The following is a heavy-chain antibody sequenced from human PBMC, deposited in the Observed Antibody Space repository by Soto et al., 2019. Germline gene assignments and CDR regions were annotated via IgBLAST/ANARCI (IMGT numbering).Heavy chain of an antibody. J-gene: IGHJ4*02. D-gene: IGHD3-22*01. Sequence: SETLSLTCTVSGGSISSGDYYWSWIRQPPGKGLEWIGYIYYSGSTYYNPSLKSRVTISVDTSKNQFSLKLSSVTAADTAVYYCARVLGNDSSGYYLYFDYWGQGTLVTVSS. CDR1: GGSISSGDYY. CDR2: IYYSGST. CDR3: ARVLGNDSSGYYLYFDY. V-gene: IGHV4-30-4*01.